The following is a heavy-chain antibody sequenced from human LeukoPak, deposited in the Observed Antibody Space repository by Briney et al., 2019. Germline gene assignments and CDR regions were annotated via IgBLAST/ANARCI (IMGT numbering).Heavy chain of an antibody. CDR1: GFSFSSYS. D-gene: IGHD3-10*01. Sequence: GGSLRLSCAASGFSFSSYSMNWVRQAPGKGLEWVAVISYDGSNKYYADSVKGRFTISRDNSKNTLYLQMNSLRAEDTAVYYCAKTYYYGSGSYYKMNYFDYWGQGTLVTVSS. CDR3: AKTYYYGSGSYYKMNYFDY. CDR2: ISYDGSNK. J-gene: IGHJ4*02. V-gene: IGHV3-30*18.